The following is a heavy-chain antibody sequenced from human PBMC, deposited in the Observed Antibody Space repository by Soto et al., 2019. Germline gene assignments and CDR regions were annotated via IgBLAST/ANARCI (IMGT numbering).Heavy chain of an antibody. CDR3: AKGLEVRFLAWSSGYCGMDV. V-gene: IGHV3-9*01. Sequence: PGGSLRLSCAASGFTFDDYAMHWVRQAPGKGLEWVSGISWNSGSIGYADSVKGRFTISRDNAKNSLYLQMNSLRAEDTALYYCAKGLEVRFLAWSSGYCGMDVWGQGTTVTVSS. J-gene: IGHJ6*02. D-gene: IGHD3-3*01. CDR1: GFTFDDYA. CDR2: ISWNSGSI.